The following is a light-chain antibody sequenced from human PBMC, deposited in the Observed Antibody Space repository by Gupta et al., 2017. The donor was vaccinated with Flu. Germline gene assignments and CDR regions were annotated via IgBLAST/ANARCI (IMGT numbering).Light chain of an antibody. Sequence: GDRVTITCRASQGISNYLAWYQQKPGKVPKLLIYAASTLLSGVPSRFSGSGSETDFTLTISALQPEDVATYYCQKYNGAPWTFGQGTKGE. J-gene: IGKJ1*01. CDR1: QGISNY. CDR3: QKYNGAPWT. V-gene: IGKV1-27*01. CDR2: AAS.